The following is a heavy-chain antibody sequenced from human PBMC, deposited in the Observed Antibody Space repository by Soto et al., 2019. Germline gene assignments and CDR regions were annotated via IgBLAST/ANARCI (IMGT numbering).Heavy chain of an antibody. CDR2: IWYDGSNK. V-gene: IGHV3-33*01. CDR3: ATSANSGSYCDY. Sequence: QVQLVESGGGVVQPGRSLRLSCAASGFTFSSYGMHWVRQAPGKGLEWVAVIWYDGSNKYYADSVKGRFTISRDNSQNTLYLQMNSLRAEDTAVYYCATSANSGSYCDYWGQGTLVTVSS. J-gene: IGHJ4*02. CDR1: GFTFSSYG. D-gene: IGHD1-26*01.